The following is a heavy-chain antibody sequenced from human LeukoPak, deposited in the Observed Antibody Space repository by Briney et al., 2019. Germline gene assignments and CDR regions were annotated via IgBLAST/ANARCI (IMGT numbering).Heavy chain of an antibody. CDR3: ARDMVAVAGTSAFDI. CDR1: GYTFTVYY. D-gene: IGHD6-19*01. J-gene: IGHJ3*02. CDR2: INPNSGGT. Sequence: ASVKVSCKASGYTFTVYYMHWVRQAPGQGLEWMGRINPNSGGTNYAQKFQGRVTMTRDTSISTAYMELSRLRSDDTAVYYCARDMVAVAGTSAFDIWGQGTMVTVSS. V-gene: IGHV1-2*06.